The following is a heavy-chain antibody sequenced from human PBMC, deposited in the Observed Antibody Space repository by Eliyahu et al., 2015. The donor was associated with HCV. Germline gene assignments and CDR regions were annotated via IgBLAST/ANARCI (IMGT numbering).Heavy chain of an antibody. Sequence: GYYWSWIRQSPGKGLEWIGEINHSGSTNYNPSLRSRVTISVDTSNNHFSLNLNSVTAADTAVYYCARGEYPPLYSNGWFPIYYNSYGIDVWGQGTTV. CDR2: INHSGST. CDR1: GYY. J-gene: IGHJ6*02. D-gene: IGHD6-19*01. V-gene: IGHV4-34*01. CDR3: ARGEYPPLYSNGWFPIYYNSYGIDV.